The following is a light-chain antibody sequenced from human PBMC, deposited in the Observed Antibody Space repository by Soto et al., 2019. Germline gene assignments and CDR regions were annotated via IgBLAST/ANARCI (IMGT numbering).Light chain of an antibody. CDR1: QSLVYSDGKIY. CDR3: MQGTHWPWT. J-gene: IGKJ1*01. V-gene: IGKV2-30*01. CDR2: RVS. Sequence: DVVMTQSPPSLPVTLGQPASISCRSSQSLVYSDGKIYLDWFQQRPGQSPRRLIYRVSNRDSGVPDRFSGSGSGTGFTPEISRVEAEDVGVYYCMQGTHWPWTFGQGTKVEIK.